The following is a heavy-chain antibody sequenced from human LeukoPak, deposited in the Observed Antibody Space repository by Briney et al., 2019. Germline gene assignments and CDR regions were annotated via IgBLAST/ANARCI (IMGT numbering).Heavy chain of an antibody. CDR2: ISSSSSYI. Sequence: GGSLRLSYAASGFTFSSYSMNWVRQAPGKGLEWVSSISSSSSYIYYADSVKGRFTISRDNAKNSLYLQMNSLRAEDTAVYYCARDRRNYYDSSGYYYDPDAFDIWGQGTMVTVSS. V-gene: IGHV3-21*01. CDR1: GFTFSSYS. D-gene: IGHD3-22*01. J-gene: IGHJ3*02. CDR3: ARDRRNYYDSSGYYYDPDAFDI.